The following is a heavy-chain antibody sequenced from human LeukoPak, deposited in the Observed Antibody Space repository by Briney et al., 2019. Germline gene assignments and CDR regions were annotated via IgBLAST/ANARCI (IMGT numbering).Heavy chain of an antibody. CDR3: ARLLGPTRDY. CDR1: GGSISSSTYY. Sequence: SETLSLTRTVSGGSISSSTYYWGWIRQPPGKGLNWIGNIYSSGSTYYNPSLKSRVTISVDTSKNQYSLKLSSATAADTAVYYCARLLGPTRDYWGQGTLVTVSS. V-gene: IGHV4-39*01. J-gene: IGHJ4*02. CDR2: IYSSGST. D-gene: IGHD2-15*01.